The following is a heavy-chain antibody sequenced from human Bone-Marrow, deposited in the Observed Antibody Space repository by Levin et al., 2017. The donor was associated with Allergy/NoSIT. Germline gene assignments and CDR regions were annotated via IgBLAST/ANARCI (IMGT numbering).Heavy chain of an antibody. CDR1: GYSFTRNW. CDR3: ARQGHSYYFDY. CDR2: IDPVDSNI. V-gene: IGHV5-10-1*01. D-gene: IGHD5-12*01. J-gene: IGHJ4*02. Sequence: GESLKISCQTSGYSFTRNWITWVRQAPGKGLEWMGRIDPVDSNIHQNPSFEGRVTMSADKSANTVYLQWRTLRPSDTAMYYCARQGHSYYFDYWGQGTLVTVSA.